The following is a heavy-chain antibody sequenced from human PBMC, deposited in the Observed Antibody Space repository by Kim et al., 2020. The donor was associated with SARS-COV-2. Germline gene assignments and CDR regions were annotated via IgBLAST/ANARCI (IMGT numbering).Heavy chain of an antibody. CDR3: ARFTSWYYYYYGMDV. CDR1: GGSISSYY. CDR2: IYYSGST. V-gene: IGHV4-59*08. Sequence: SETLSLTCTVSGGSISSYYWSWIRQPPGKGLEWIGYIYYSGSTNYNPSLKSRVTISVDTSKNQFSLKLSSVTAADTAVYYCARFTSWYYYYYGMDVWGQGTTVTVSS. J-gene: IGHJ6*02. D-gene: IGHD6-13*01.